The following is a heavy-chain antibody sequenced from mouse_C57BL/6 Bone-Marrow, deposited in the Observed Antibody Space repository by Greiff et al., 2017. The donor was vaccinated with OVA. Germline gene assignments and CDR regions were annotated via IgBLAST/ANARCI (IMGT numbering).Heavy chain of an antibody. CDR1: GYTFTSYW. CDR3: AREGWLLRWFAY. Sequence: QVQLQQPGAELVMPGASVKLSCKASGYTFTSYWMHWVKQRPGQGLEWIGEIDPSDSYTNYNQKLKGKSTLTVDKSSSTAYMQHSSLTSEDAAVYYCAREGWLLRWFAYWGQGTLVTVSA. D-gene: IGHD2-3*01. V-gene: IGHV1-69*01. J-gene: IGHJ3*01. CDR2: IDPSDSYT.